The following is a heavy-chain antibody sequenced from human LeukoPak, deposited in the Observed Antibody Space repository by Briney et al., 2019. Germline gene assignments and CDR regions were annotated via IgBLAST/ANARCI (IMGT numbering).Heavy chain of an antibody. CDR1: GFTFSSYW. Sequence: PGGSLRLSCAASGFTFSSYWMHWVRQAPGKGLVWVSRINPDGIGTGYADFVKGRFTISRDNAKNTLYLLMNSLRAEDTAVYYCAREPMTTVTTSPDYWGQGTLVTVSS. CDR2: INPDGIGT. CDR3: AREPMTTVTTSPDY. D-gene: IGHD4-17*01. J-gene: IGHJ4*02. V-gene: IGHV3-74*01.